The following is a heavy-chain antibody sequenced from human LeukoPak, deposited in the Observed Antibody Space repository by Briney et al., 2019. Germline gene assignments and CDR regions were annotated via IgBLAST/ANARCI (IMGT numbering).Heavy chain of an antibody. V-gene: IGHV4-34*01. CDR3: ARYGMFDDFWTGYIDY. CDR2: INHSGST. D-gene: IGHD3/OR15-3a*01. J-gene: IGHJ4*02. Sequence: PSETLSLTCAVYGGSFSGYYWSWIRQPPGKGLEWIGEINHSGSTNYNPSLKSRVTVSVDTSKNQFSLKLSSVTAADTAVYYCARYGMFDDFWTGYIDYWGQGTLVTVSS. CDR1: GGSFSGYY.